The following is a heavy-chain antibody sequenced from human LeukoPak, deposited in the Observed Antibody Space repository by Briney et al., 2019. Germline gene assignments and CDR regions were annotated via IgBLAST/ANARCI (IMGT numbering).Heavy chain of an antibody. Sequence: GASVKVSCKASGYTFTGYYMHWVRQAPGQGLEWMGWINPNSGGTNYAQKFQGRVTMTRDTSISTAYMELSRLRSDDTAVYYCASGSYSPNWNSRLDPWGHGTLVTVSS. J-gene: IGHJ5*02. CDR2: INPNSGGT. CDR1: GYTFTGYY. D-gene: IGHD1-7*01. CDR3: ASGSYSPNWNSRLDP. V-gene: IGHV1-2*02.